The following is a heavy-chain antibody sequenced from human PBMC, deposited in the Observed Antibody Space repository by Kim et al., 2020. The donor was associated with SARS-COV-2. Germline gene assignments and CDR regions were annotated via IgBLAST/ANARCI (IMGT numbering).Heavy chain of an antibody. D-gene: IGHD1-1*01. Sequence: PSFQGQVTISADKSISTAYLQWSSLKASDTAMYYCARRVQVGLVYYYMDVWGKGTTVTVSS. V-gene: IGHV5-51*01. J-gene: IGHJ6*03. CDR3: ARRVQVGLVYYYMDV.